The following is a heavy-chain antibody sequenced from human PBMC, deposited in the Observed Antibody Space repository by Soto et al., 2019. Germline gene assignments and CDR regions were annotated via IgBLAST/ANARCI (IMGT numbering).Heavy chain of an antibody. CDR1: GYTFTSYG. J-gene: IGHJ4*02. V-gene: IGHV1-18*01. Sequence: GASVKVSCKASGYTFTSYGISWVRQAPGQGLGWMGWISGDNGNTNYAQEFQGRVTMTTDTSTSTAYMELRSLRSDDTAVYYCARDVVVYTTTGGPDYWGQGTLVTVSS. CDR2: ISGDNGNT. CDR3: ARDVVVYTTTGGPDY. D-gene: IGHD4-17*01.